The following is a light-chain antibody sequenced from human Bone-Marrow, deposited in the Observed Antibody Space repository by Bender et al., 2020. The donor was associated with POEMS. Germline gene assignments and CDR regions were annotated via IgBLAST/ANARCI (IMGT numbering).Light chain of an antibody. V-gene: IGLV1-44*01. CDR1: SSNIGAHA. Sequence: QSVLTQPPSASGTPGQRVTISCSGGSSNIGAHAVNWYQHLLGTGPKLLIYRNYQRPSEVPDRFSGSRSGTSASLAISGLQSEDEADYYCAVWDDSLNGWVFGGGTKLTVL. CDR2: RNY. CDR3: AVWDDSLNGWV. J-gene: IGLJ3*02.